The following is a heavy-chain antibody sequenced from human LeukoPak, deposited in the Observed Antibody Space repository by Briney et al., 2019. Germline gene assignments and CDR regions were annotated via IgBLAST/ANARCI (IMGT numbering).Heavy chain of an antibody. V-gene: IGHV3-23*01. J-gene: IGHJ4*02. CDR1: GFTFSSYA. CDR3: AKDSFTVFGVVNYFDY. Sequence: GGSLRLSCAASGFTFSSYAMSWVRQAPGKGLEWVSAISGSGDSTYYADSVKGRFTVSRDNFENKLYLQMNSLRAEDTAVYDCAKDSFTVFGVVNYFDYWGQGTLVTVSS. CDR2: ISGSGDST. D-gene: IGHD3-3*01.